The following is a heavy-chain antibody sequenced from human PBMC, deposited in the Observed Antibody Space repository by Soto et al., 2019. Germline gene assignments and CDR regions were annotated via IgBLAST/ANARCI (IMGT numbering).Heavy chain of an antibody. D-gene: IGHD4-17*01. CDR2: ISSSGSTI. Sequence: EVQLVESGGGLVQPGGSLRLSCAASGFTFSSYSMNWVRQAPGKGLEWVSYISSSGSTIYYADSVKGRFTISRSNAKNSLYLQMNSLRDEDTAVYYCAGEAYGDYYFDYWGQGTLVTVSS. CDR3: AGEAYGDYYFDY. CDR1: GFTFSSYS. J-gene: IGHJ4*02. V-gene: IGHV3-48*02.